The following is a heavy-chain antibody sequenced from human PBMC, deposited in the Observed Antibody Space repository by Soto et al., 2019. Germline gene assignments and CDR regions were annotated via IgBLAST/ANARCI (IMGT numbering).Heavy chain of an antibody. J-gene: IGHJ4*02. Sequence: QVQLVQSGAEVKKPGSSVKVSCKASGGTFSSYTISWVRQAPGQGLGWLGRIIPILGIANYAQKFQGRVTITADKSTSTAYMELSSLRSEDTAVYYCARSSRLHLGELSPDFDYWGQGTLVTVSS. V-gene: IGHV1-69*02. D-gene: IGHD3-16*02. CDR3: ARSSRLHLGELSPDFDY. CDR1: GGTFSSYT. CDR2: IIPILGIA.